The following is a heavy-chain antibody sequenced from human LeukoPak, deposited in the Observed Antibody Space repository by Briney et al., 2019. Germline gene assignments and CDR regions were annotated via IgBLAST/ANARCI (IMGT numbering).Heavy chain of an antibody. Sequence: ASVKVSCKASGYTFTGYYMHWVREAPGQGLEWMGWMNPNSGGTSYAQKFQGRVTMTRDTSINTAYMELSSLRSEDTAVYYCARHTAMDVWGQGTTVTVSS. CDR2: MNPNSGGT. V-gene: IGHV1-2*02. J-gene: IGHJ6*02. CDR3: ARHTAMDV. CDR1: GYTFTGYY. D-gene: IGHD2-21*02.